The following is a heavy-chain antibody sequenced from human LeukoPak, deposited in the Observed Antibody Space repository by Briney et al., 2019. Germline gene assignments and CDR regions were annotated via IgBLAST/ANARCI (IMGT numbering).Heavy chain of an antibody. V-gene: IGHV1-24*01. Sequence: ASVKVSCKVSGYTLTELSMHWVRQAPGKGLEWMGGFDPEDGETIYAQKFQGRVTMTEDTSTDTAYMELSSLRPEDTAVYYCATVRYCSSTSCFSFGYWGQGTLVTVSS. J-gene: IGHJ4*02. CDR1: GYTLTELS. CDR2: FDPEDGET. D-gene: IGHD2-2*01. CDR3: ATVRYCSSTSCFSFGY.